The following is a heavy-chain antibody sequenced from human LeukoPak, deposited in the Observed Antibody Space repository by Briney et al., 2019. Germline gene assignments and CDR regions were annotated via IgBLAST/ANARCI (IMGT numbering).Heavy chain of an antibody. Sequence: GGSLRLSCAASGVIFSNYGMHWVRQAPGKGLEWMAFIRFDGTKKYYADSVKGRFTISRDNSKNTLYLQMNSLRAEDTAIYYCAKDVRSTERGGGAFDLWGQGTMVTVSS. CDR3: AKDVRSTERGGGAFDL. V-gene: IGHV3-30*02. CDR1: GVIFSNYG. D-gene: IGHD3-10*02. CDR2: IRFDGTKK. J-gene: IGHJ3*01.